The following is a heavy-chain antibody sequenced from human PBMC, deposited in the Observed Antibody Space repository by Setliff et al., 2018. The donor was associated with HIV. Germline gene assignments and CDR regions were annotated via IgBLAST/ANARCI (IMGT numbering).Heavy chain of an antibody. V-gene: IGHV5-51*01. J-gene: IGHJ3*02. CDR3: ATLLTFGGGIAHRGVFDI. CDR1: GYSFTSYW. Sequence: PGESLKISCKGSGYSFTSYWIGWVRQMPGKGLEWMGIINPGDSDTRYSPSFQGQVTISADKSSNTAYLQWSSLKASDTAMYYCATLLTFGGGIAHRGVFDIWGQGTMVTVSS. CDR2: INPGDSDT. D-gene: IGHD3-16*02.